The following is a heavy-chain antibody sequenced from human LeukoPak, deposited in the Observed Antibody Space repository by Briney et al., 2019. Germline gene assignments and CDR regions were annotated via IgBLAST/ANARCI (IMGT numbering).Heavy chain of an antibody. CDR2: IYHSGST. D-gene: IGHD2-2*02. Sequence: SETMSLTCTVSGYSISSGYYWGWIRQPPGKGLEWIGSIYHSGSTYYNPSLKSRVTISVDTSKNQFSLKLGSVTAADTAVYYCARHMCPSCYNAPLYWGQGTLVTVSS. CDR3: ARHMCPSCYNAPLY. J-gene: IGHJ4*02. CDR1: GYSISSGYY. V-gene: IGHV4-38-2*02.